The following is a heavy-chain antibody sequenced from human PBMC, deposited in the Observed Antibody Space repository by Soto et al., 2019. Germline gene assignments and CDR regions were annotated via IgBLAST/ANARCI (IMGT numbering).Heavy chain of an antibody. V-gene: IGHV3-23*01. CDR1: GFTFNTYA. CDR3: AKEVFPPRFDY. CDR2: ISGGGGNT. J-gene: IGHJ4*02. Sequence: GGSLRLSCAASGFTFNTYAMSWVRQAPGKGLEWVSSISGGGGNTYYADSFRGRFTISRANSKNTLYLHMNSLRAEDTAIYYCAKEVFPPRFDYWGQGTLVTVSS.